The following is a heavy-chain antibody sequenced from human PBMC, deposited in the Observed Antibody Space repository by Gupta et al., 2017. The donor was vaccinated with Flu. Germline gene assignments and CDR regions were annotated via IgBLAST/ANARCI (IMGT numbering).Heavy chain of an antibody. J-gene: IGHJ2*01. CDR1: GGSISSYY. V-gene: IGHV4-59*01. CDR2: IYYSGST. CDR3: ARTHKPTMGYFDL. Sequence: QVQLQESGPGLVKPSETLSLTCTVSGGSISSYYWSWIRQPPGKGLEWIGYIYYSGSTNYNPPLKSRVTISVDTSKNQFSLKLSSVTAADTAVYYCARTHKPTMGYFDLWGRGTLVTVSS.